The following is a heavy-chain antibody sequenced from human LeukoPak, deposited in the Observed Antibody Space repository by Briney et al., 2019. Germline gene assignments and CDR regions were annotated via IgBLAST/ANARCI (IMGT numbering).Heavy chain of an antibody. J-gene: IGHJ5*02. CDR1: GYTFTDYY. Sequence: ASVKVSCQASGYTFTDYYMHWVRQAPGQGLEWMGRINPDTGGTNSAQRFQGRVTITRDASIRTAYMELSSLRSDDTAVYYCAREHLFSGSENYVLHNWFDPWGQGTLVTVSS. CDR3: AREHLFSGSENYVLHNWFDP. V-gene: IGHV1-2*02. CDR2: INPDTGGT. D-gene: IGHD3-10*01.